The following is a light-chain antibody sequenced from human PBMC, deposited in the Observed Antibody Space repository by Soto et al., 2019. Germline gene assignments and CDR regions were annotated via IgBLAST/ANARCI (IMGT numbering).Light chain of an antibody. Sequence: QSVLTQPASVSVSPGQSITISCTGITSDIEAYYFVSWYQQHPGRAPKLLISEFNNRPSGISHRFSGSRSGNTASLTISGLQAEDEADYYCSSYTRTTSLFGGGTKLTVL. V-gene: IGLV2-14*01. CDR3: SSYTRTTSL. CDR1: TSDIEAYYF. CDR2: EFN. J-gene: IGLJ2*01.